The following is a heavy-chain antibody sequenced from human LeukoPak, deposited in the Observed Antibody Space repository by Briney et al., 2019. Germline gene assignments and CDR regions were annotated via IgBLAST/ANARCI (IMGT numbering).Heavy chain of an antibody. J-gene: IGHJ4*02. CDR2: IYYSGST. CDR1: GGSISSHY. D-gene: IGHD6-6*01. Sequence: SETLSLTCTVSGGSISSHYWSWIRQPPGKGLEWIGYIYYSGSTNYNPSLKSRVTISVDTSKNQFSLKLSSVTAADTAVYHCARAGSDSSASFDYWGQGTLVTVSS. CDR3: ARAGSDSSASFDY. V-gene: IGHV4-59*11.